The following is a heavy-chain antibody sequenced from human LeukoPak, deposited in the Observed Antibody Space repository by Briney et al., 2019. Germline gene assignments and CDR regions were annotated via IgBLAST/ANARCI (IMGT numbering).Heavy chain of an antibody. V-gene: IGHV3-23*01. CDR1: GVTFSSDA. CDR2: ICGTRAST. CDR3: AKDVGTWESLHFFDY. J-gene: IGHJ4*02. Sequence: GGCLRVSCAASGVTFSSDARRWGREAPGEGVEWGSGICGTRASTYYADSVNGRFTISRDASSNTLSLQMHSLRGDDPAVYYCAKDVGTWESLHFFDYWGQGTLVTVSS. D-gene: IGHD1-26*01.